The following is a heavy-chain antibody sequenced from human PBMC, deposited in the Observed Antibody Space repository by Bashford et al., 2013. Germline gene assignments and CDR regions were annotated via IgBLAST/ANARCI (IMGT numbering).Heavy chain of an antibody. D-gene: IGHD2-21*02. CDR3: ARDGGDCYFDY. Sequence: VRQAPGKGLEWVSVIYSGGSTYYADSVKGRFTISRDNSKNTLYLQMNSLRAEDTAVYYCARDGGDCYFDYVGPGNPGHRLL. V-gene: IGHV3-53*01. CDR2: IYSGGST. J-gene: IGHJ4*02.